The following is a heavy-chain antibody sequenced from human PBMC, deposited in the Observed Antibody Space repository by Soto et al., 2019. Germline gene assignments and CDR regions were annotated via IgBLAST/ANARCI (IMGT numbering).Heavy chain of an antibody. V-gene: IGHV5-51*01. CDR3: AIAVAGTESSPDWFDP. CDR1: DYGFAVYW. D-gene: IGHD6-19*01. Sequence: GESLKISFKGSDYGFAVYWIAWVRQMPGKGLEWMGIIYPSDSDTRYSPSFQGQVTISADKSISTAYLQWSSLKASDTAMYYCAIAVAGTESSPDWFDPWGQGTLVTV. CDR2: IYPSDSDT. J-gene: IGHJ5*02.